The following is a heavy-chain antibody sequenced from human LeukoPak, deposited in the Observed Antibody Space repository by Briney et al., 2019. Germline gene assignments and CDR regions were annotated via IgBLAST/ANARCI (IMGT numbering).Heavy chain of an antibody. V-gene: IGHV4-4*02. CDR1: GGSISSNNW. CDR3: ARGYNWREGANDF. D-gene: IGHD1-1*01. J-gene: IGHJ4*02. Sequence: SGTLSLTCAVSGGSISSNNWWGWVRQPPGKGLEWIGEIYHSGSPNYNPSLKSRVTISVDKSRNHFSLNLSSVTAADTAMYYCARGYNWREGANDFWGQGTLVTVSS. CDR2: IYHSGSP.